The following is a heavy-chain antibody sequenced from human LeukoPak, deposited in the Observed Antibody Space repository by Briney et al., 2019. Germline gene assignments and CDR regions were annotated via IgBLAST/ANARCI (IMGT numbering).Heavy chain of an antibody. J-gene: IGHJ4*02. CDR3: ARQGSTMVRGVIGY. D-gene: IGHD3-10*01. CDR1: GGSFSGYY. Sequence: SETLSLTCAVYGGSFSGYYWSWIRQPPGKGLEWIGEINHSGSTNYNPSLKTRVSISVDTSKNQFSLKLSSVTAADTAVYYCARQGSTMVRGVIGYWGQGTLVTVSS. CDR2: INHSGST. V-gene: IGHV4-34*01.